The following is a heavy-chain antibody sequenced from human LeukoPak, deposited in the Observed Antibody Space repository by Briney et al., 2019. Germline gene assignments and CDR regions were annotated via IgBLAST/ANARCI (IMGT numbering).Heavy chain of an antibody. CDR1: GYTFTSYA. J-gene: IGHJ4*02. V-gene: IGHV1-2*02. D-gene: IGHD5-24*01. Sequence: ASVKVSCKASGYTFTSYAIHWVRQAPGQGLXXXGWITPSGGTNYPQKFQGRVAITWDTSITTAYMDLSRLTSDDTAVYYCARDRYGDGFAHLDYWGQGALVTVSS. CDR3: ARDRYGDGFAHLDY. CDR2: ITPSGGT.